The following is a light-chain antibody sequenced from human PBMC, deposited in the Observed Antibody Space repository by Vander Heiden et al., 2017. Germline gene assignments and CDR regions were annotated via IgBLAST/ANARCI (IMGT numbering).Light chain of an antibody. CDR2: DDS. V-gene: IGLV3-21*03. Sequence: SYVLTQPPSVSVAPGKTARITCEGNNIGNKSVHWYHQKPGQAPVLVVYDDSDRPSGIPDRFSGYNSGNTATLTISRVEAGDEDDYYCQGWDIISGLVFGGGTKLTVL. J-gene: IGLJ3*02. CDR3: QGWDIISGLV. CDR1: NIGNKS.